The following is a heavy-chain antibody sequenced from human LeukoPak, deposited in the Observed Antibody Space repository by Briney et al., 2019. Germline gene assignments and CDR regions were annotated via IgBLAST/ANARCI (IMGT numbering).Heavy chain of an antibody. CDR2: ISTDGSDT. CDR3: ARDEIAVAGMALDY. J-gene: IGHJ4*02. Sequence: PGGSLRLSCGASGFTFSSYWMHWVRQAPGKGLVWVSCISTDGSDTTYADSVKGRFTISRDNSKNTLYLQMNSLRAEDTAVYYCARDEIAVAGMALDYWGQGTLVTVSS. V-gene: IGHV3-74*01. CDR1: GFTFSSYW. D-gene: IGHD6-19*01.